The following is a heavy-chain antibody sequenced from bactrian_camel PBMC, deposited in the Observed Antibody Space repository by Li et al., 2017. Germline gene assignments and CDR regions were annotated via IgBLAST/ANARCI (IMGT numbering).Heavy chain of an antibody. CDR3: AAEPSPVPQPLALHEYRH. Sequence: HVQQVESGGGSVQAGGSLKLNCIASDLTFSFYYVAWFRQVPGKEREGVAVVSPDGSARYADSEKGRFTISRDDARQTVSLQMNSLRVEDTAMYYCAAEPSPVPQPLALHEYRHWGRGTQVTVS. J-gene: IGHJ4*01. CDR2: VSPDGSA. CDR1: DLTFSFYY. V-gene: IGHV3S53*01.